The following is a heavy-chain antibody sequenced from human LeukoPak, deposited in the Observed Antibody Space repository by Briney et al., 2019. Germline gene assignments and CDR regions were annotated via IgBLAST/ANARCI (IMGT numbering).Heavy chain of an antibody. V-gene: IGHV1-3*01. D-gene: IGHD6-19*01. Sequence: ASVKVCCKASGYTFTTYAMHWVRQAPGQRLEWMGWINAGNGNTKYSQKFQGRVTITRDTSASTAYMELNSLRSEDTAVYYCARFPIGSGWLGPPDYWGQGTLVTVSS. CDR2: INAGNGNT. CDR1: GYTFTTYA. CDR3: ARFPIGSGWLGPPDY. J-gene: IGHJ4*02.